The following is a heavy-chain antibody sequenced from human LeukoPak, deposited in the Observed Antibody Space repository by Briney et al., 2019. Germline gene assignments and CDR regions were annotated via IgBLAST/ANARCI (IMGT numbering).Heavy chain of an antibody. CDR2: IRYDGSNK. D-gene: IGHD4-17*01. CDR3: AKDNGDPYYYYYYYMDV. Sequence: GGSLRLSCAASGFTFSSYGMHWVRQSLGEGLGWVAFIRYDGSNKYYADSVKGRFTISRDNSKNTLYLQMNSLRAEDTAVYYCAKDNGDPYYYYYYYMDVWGKGTTVTVSS. CDR1: GFTFSSYG. J-gene: IGHJ6*03. V-gene: IGHV3-30*02.